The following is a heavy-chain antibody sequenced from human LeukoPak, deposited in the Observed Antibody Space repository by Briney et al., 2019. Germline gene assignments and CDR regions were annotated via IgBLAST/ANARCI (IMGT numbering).Heavy chain of an antibody. Sequence: SETLSLTRTVSGGSISSNYWSWIRQPPGKGLEWIGYIYYSGSTNCNPSLKSRVTTSVDTSKNQFSLKLRSVTAADTAVYYCARYHCTNGVCYYFDYWGQGTLVTVSS. CDR2: IYYSGST. J-gene: IGHJ4*02. D-gene: IGHD2-8*01. V-gene: IGHV4-59*01. CDR3: ARYHCTNGVCYYFDY. CDR1: GGSISSNY.